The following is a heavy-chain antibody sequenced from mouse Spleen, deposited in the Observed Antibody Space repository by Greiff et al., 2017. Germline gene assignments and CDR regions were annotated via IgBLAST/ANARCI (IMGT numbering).Heavy chain of an antibody. Sequence: EVHLVESGGGLVQPGGSRKLSCAASGFTFSSFGMHWVRQAPEKGLEWVAYISSGSSTIYYADTVKGRFTISRDNPKNTLFLQMTSLRSEDTAMYYCAREGHYYGYDAWFAYWGQGTLVTVSA. V-gene: IGHV5-17*02. J-gene: IGHJ3*01. CDR3: AREGHYYGYDAWFAY. CDR2: ISSGSSTI. CDR1: GFTFSSFG. D-gene: IGHD2-2*01.